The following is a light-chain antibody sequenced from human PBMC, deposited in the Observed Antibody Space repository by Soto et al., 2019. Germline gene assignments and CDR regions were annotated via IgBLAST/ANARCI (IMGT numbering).Light chain of an antibody. CDR1: QSVSSNY. V-gene: IGKV3-20*01. CDR2: GAS. Sequence: EIVLTQSPGTLSLSPGERATLSCRASQSVSSNYLAWYQQKPGQAPRLLIYGASNRATGIPDRFSGSGPGTDFTLTISTLEPGDFAVFYCQHYGAPPITFGQGARLEIK. CDR3: QHYGAPPIT. J-gene: IGKJ5*01.